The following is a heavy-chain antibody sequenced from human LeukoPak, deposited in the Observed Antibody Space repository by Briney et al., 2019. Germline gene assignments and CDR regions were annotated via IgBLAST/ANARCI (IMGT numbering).Heavy chain of an antibody. J-gene: IGHJ6*02. CDR1: GFTFSSYA. D-gene: IGHD5-18*01. Sequence: GGSLRLSCAASGFTFSSYAMHWVRPAPGKGLEWVAVILYDGSNKYYADSVKGRFTISRDNSKNTLYLQMNSLRAEDTAVYYCARDLVVDTSFGMDVWGQGTTVTVSS. V-gene: IGHV3-30-3*01. CDR2: ILYDGSNK. CDR3: ARDLVVDTSFGMDV.